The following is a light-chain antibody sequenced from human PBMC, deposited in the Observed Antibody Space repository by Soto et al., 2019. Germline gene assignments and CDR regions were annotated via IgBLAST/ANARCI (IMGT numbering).Light chain of an antibody. Sequence: EIVMTQSPATLSVSPGERATLSCRASQSVSRNLAWYQQKPGQAPRLLIYGASTRATGIPARFSGSGSGTEFTLAISSLQSEDFAVYYWQQYSNWPWTFGLTTEVEI. J-gene: IGKJ1*01. CDR2: GAS. CDR1: QSVSRN. CDR3: QQYSNWPWT. V-gene: IGKV3-15*01.